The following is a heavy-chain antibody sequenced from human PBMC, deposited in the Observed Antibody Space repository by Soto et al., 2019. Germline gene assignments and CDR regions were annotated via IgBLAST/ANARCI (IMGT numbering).Heavy chain of an antibody. CDR1: GFTFSSYW. V-gene: IGHV3-7*01. J-gene: IGHJ5*02. CDR3: ASDLDLRDFWSGHFGGVWFDP. Sequence: EVQLVESGGGLVQPGGSLRLSCAASGFTFSSYWMSWVRQAPGKGLEWVANIKQDGSEKYYVDSVKGRFTISRDNAKNSQYLQMNSLRAEDTAVYYCASDLDLRDFWSGHFGGVWFDPWGQGTLVTVSS. CDR2: IKQDGSEK. D-gene: IGHD3-3*01.